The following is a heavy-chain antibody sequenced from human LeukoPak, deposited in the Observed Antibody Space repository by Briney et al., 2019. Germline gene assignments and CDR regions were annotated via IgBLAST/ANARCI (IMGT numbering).Heavy chain of an antibody. Sequence: SETLSLTCTVSGGSISSSSYYWGWIRQPPGKGLEWIGSIYYSGSTYYNPSLKSRVTISVDTSKNQFSLKLSSVTAADTAVYYCARLSTVTTLDYWGQGTLVTVSS. J-gene: IGHJ4*02. D-gene: IGHD4-11*01. CDR1: GGSISSSSYY. CDR2: IYYSGST. V-gene: IGHV4-39*01. CDR3: ARLSTVTTLDY.